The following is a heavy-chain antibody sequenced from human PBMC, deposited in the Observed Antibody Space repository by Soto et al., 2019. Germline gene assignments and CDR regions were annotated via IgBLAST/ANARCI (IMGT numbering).Heavy chain of an antibody. J-gene: IGHJ3*01. CDR3: AKDRMDHNSVWDPFDL. V-gene: IGHV3-23*01. Sequence: VQLLESGGGLVQPGWSLRLSCAASGFTFSIYAMSWVRQAPGKGLEWVSSIGGGPDDTHYADSVKGRFTISRDNSKSTVSLQMNGLRAEDTAMYYCAKDRMDHNSVWDPFDLWGQGTMVTISS. CDR2: IGGGPDDT. D-gene: IGHD2-15*01. CDR1: GFTFSIYA.